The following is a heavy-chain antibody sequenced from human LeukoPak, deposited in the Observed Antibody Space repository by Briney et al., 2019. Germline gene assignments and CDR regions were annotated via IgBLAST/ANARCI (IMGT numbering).Heavy chain of an antibody. CDR2: INPSGGST. CDR1: GYTFTSYY. CDR3: ARSNNYYANSGYYAKTRRDFDY. J-gene: IGHJ4*02. D-gene: IGHD3-22*01. Sequence: ASVKVSCKTSGYTFTSYYMHWVRQAPGQGLEWMGIINPSGGSTSYAQKFQGRVTMTRATSTSTVYMELSSLRSEDTAVYYCARSNNYYANSGYYAKTRRDFDYWGQGTLVTVSS. V-gene: IGHV1-46*01.